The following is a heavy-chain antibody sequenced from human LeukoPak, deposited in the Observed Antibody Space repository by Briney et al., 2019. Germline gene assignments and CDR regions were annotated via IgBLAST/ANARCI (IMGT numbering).Heavy chain of an antibody. CDR1: GFTFSNYA. V-gene: IGHV3-23*01. J-gene: IGHJ4*02. CDR3: AKRLSYSSSWYYFDY. CDR2: IGASGAST. D-gene: IGHD6-13*01. Sequence: EGSLRLSCAASGFTFSNYAMGWVRQAPGKGLEWVSVIGASGASTFYADSVKGRFTISRDNSKNTLSLQMNSLRAEDTAVYYCAKRLSYSSSWYYFDYWGQGTLVTVSS.